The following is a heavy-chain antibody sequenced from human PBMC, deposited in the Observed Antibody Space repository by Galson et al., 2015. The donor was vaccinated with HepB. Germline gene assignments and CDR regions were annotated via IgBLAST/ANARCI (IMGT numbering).Heavy chain of an antibody. CDR2: IKSRDDGGTR. CDR3: HTEYYHVLTGYDY. J-gene: IGHJ4*02. CDR1: GFRVTDAY. V-gene: IGHV3-15*07. D-gene: IGHD3-9*01. Sequence: SLRLSCAASGFRVTDAYMNWVRQAPGKGLEWVGRIKSRDDGGTRDYAASVAGRFTISRDDSKNTLYLQMNSLKTEDTGVYYCHTEYYHVLTGYDYWGQGTLVIVSS.